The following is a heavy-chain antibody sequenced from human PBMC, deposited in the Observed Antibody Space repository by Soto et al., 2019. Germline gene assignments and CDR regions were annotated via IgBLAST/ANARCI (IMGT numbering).Heavy chain of an antibody. V-gene: IGHV4-30-2*01. CDR3: ARGSRITIFGVVIPRQNWFDP. D-gene: IGHD3-3*01. J-gene: IGHJ5*02. CDR2: IYHSGST. Sequence: SETLSLTCAVSGGSISSGGYSWSWIRQPPGKGLEWIGYIYHSGSTYYNPSLKSRVTISVDTSKNQFSLKLSSVTAADTAVYYCARGSRITIFGVVIPRQNWFDPWGQGTLVTVSS. CDR1: GGSISSGGYS.